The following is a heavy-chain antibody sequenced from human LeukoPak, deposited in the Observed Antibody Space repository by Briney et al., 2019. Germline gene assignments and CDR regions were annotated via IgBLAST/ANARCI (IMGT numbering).Heavy chain of an antibody. J-gene: IGHJ4*02. V-gene: IGHV1-2*02. D-gene: IGHD6-19*01. Sequence: ASVKVCCEASGYTYTGYFMHWVRQAPGQGLEWMGWINPNTGVTNYAQKFQGRVTMTRDTSNSATYMELNRLRFDDTAVYFCARGAIVSYTSGWYVNYWGQGTLVTVSS. CDR3: ARGAIVSYTSGWYVNY. CDR2: INPNTGVT. CDR1: GYTYTGYF.